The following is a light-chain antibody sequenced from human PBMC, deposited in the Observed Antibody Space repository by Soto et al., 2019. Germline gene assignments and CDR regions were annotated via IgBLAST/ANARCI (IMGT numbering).Light chain of an antibody. CDR3: QHYDSAVWT. CDR1: LSISSN. V-gene: IGKV3-11*01. Sequence: EIGLTQSPATLSLSPGERAILSCRASLSISSNLAWYQQKPGQAPRLFISDASSRATGIPARFSGSGSGTDFTLTINSLEPEDFAVYYCQHYDSAVWTFGQGTKVEI. J-gene: IGKJ1*01. CDR2: DAS.